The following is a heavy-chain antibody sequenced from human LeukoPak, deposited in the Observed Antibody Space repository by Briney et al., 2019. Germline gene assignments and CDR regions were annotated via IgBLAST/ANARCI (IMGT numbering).Heavy chain of an antibody. D-gene: IGHD6-13*01. V-gene: IGHV3-20*04. J-gene: IGHJ4*02. CDR1: EFTFTIYG. Sequence: PGGTLRLSCAASEFTFTIYGMSWVRQAPGKGLEWVSGINWNGGSTSYADSVKGRFTISRDTAKNSLYLQMNSLRAEDTALYYCARLKAAAGSNFDYWGQGTLVTVSS. CDR3: ARLKAAAGSNFDY. CDR2: INWNGGST.